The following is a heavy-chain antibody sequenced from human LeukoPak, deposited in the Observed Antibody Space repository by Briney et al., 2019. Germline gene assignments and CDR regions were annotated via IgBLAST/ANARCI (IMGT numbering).Heavy chain of an antibody. Sequence: GGSLRLSCAASGFTFTTYGMHWVRQAPGRGLEWVAVIWNDGSYKHYADSVKGRFTISRDDSKNTIYLQMNSLRAEDTAVYYCARDLWQQMIQGYDYWGQGTLVTVSS. CDR1: GFTFTTYG. D-gene: IGHD6-13*01. CDR3: ARDLWQQMIQGYDY. J-gene: IGHJ4*02. CDR2: IWNDGSYK. V-gene: IGHV3-33*01.